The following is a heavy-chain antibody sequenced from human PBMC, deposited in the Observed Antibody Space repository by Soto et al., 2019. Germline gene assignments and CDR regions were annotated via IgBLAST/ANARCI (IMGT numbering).Heavy chain of an antibody. CDR1: GLTFSSYW. Sequence: GGSLRRSCAACGLTFSSYWMHWVRQAPGKGLVWVSRINSDGSSTSYADSVKGRFTISRDNAKNTLYLQMNSLRAEDTAVYYCARDPSSSPRRKPYYYYGMDVWGQGTTVTVSS. D-gene: IGHD6-6*01. CDR2: INSDGSST. V-gene: IGHV3-74*01. CDR3: ARDPSSSPRRKPYYYYGMDV. J-gene: IGHJ6*02.